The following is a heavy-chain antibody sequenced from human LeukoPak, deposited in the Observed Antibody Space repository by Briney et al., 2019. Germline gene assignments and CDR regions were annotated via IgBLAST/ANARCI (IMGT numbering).Heavy chain of an antibody. Sequence: RASVKVSCKASGYTFTSHYMHWVRQATGQGVEWMEWMNPNSGNTGYAQKFQGRVTMTRNTSISTAYMELSSLTSEDTAVYYCARGRGVRSGNWFDPWGQGTSVTVSS. V-gene: IGHV1-8*02. CDR2: MNPNSGNT. J-gene: IGHJ5*02. CDR3: ARGRGVRSGNWFDP. D-gene: IGHD2-8*01. CDR1: GYTFTSHY.